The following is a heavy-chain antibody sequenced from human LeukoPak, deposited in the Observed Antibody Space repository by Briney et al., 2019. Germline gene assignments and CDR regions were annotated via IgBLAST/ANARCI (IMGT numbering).Heavy chain of an antibody. CDR2: IRSKAYGGTT. CDR1: GYTFSSYW. CDR3: TTYYDSSGYIAIDY. D-gene: IGHD3-22*01. V-gene: IGHV3-49*04. J-gene: IGHJ4*02. Sequence: GGSLRLSCAASGYTFSSYWMSWVRQAPGKGLEWVGFIRSKAYGGTTEYAASVKGRFTISRDDSKSIAYVQMNSLKAEDTAVYYCTTYYDSSGYIAIDYWGQGTLVTVSS.